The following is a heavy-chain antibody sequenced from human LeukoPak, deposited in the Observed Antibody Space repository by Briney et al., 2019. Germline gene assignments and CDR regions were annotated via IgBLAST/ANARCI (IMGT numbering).Heavy chain of an antibody. D-gene: IGHD1-26*01. J-gene: IGHJ4*02. CDR3: ARGAGIVGAYYYFDY. CDR2: IYYSGST. V-gene: IGHV4-59*08. Sequence: SETLSLTCTVSGGSISSYYWSWIRQPPGKGLEWIGYIYYSGSTNYNPSLKSRVTISVDTSKNQFSLKLSSVTAADTAVYYCARGAGIVGAYYYFDYWGQGTLVTVSS. CDR1: GGSISSYY.